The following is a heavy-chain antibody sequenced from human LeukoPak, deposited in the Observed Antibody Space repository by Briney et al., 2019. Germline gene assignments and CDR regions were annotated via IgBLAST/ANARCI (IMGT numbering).Heavy chain of an antibody. J-gene: IGHJ3*02. V-gene: IGHV1-69*06. D-gene: IGHD1-7*01. Sequence: ASVKVSCKASGGTFSSYAISWVRQAPGQGLEWMGGIIPIFGTANYAQKFQGRVTITADKSTSTAYMELSSLRSEDTAVYYCARSFWNYDYGAFDIWGQGTMVTVSS. CDR3: ARSFWNYDYGAFDI. CDR2: IIPIFGTA. CDR1: GGTFSSYA.